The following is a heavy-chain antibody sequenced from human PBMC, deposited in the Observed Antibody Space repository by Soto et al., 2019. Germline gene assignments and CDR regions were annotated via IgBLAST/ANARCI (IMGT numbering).Heavy chain of an antibody. Sequence: PSETLSLTCAVSSGSISGSNWWSWVRQPPGKGLEWIGEIYHSGSTNYNPSLKSRVTISVDKSKNQFSLKLSSVTAADTAVYYCARGPVGYDFWSGYPYYYYYMDVWGKGTTVTVSS. D-gene: IGHD3-3*01. CDR1: SGSISGSNW. V-gene: IGHV4-4*02. J-gene: IGHJ6*03. CDR3: ARGPVGYDFWSGYPYYYYYMDV. CDR2: IYHSGST.